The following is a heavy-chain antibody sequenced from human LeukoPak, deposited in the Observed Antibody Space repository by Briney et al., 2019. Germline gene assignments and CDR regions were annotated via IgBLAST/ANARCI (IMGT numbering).Heavy chain of an antibody. D-gene: IGHD4-23*01. Sequence: AGSLSLSCAASGFTFRIYAMNWVRQAPGKGLEWVSGISGSADFTYHADSVKGRFTISRDNSQKTLCLQMHSVRAEDTATYYCARDCDYGDTSGMPCNWGEGTLVTVSS. CDR3: ARDCDYGDTSGMPCN. CDR2: ISGSADFT. V-gene: IGHV3-23*01. J-gene: IGHJ4*02. CDR1: GFTFRIYA.